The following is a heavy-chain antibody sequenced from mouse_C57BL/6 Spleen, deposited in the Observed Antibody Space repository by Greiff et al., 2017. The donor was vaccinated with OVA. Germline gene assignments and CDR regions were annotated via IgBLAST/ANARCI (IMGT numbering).Heavy chain of an antibody. Sequence: EVNVVESGGGLVKPGGSLKLSCAASGFTFSSYAMSWVRQTPEKRLEWVATISDGGSYTYYPDNVKGRFTISRDNAKNNLYLQMSHLKSEDTAMYYCARGIGDYGFDYWGQGTTLTVSS. CDR3: ARGIGDYGFDY. CDR2: ISDGGSYT. V-gene: IGHV5-4*03. J-gene: IGHJ2*01. CDR1: GFTFSSYA. D-gene: IGHD2-4*01.